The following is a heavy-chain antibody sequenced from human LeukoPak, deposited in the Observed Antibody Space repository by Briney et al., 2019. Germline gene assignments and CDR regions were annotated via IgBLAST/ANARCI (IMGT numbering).Heavy chain of an antibody. CDR2: MNPKTGKT. V-gene: IGHV1-8*01. J-gene: IGHJ4*02. CDR3: ARIRPVTTGLKGYYFDY. CDR1: GYTFSSYE. Sequence: ASVKVSCKTSGYTFSSYEINWVRQAAGRGLEWVGWMNPKTGKTAYARNLQGRVTITRDTSISTAYMGLSALRSEDTAVYYCARIRPVTTGLKGYYFDYWGQGTLVTVSS. D-gene: IGHD1-1*01.